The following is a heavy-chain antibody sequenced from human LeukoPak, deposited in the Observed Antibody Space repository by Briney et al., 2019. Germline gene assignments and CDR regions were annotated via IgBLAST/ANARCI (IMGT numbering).Heavy chain of an antibody. CDR3: ARELLGYGDRDGY. V-gene: IGHV3-21*01. CDR1: GFTFSSYS. D-gene: IGHD4-17*01. J-gene: IGHJ4*02. CDR2: ISSSSSYI. Sequence: GGSLRLSCAASGFTFSSYSMNWVRQAPGKGLEWVSSISSSSSYIYYADSVKGRFTISRDNAKNSLYLQMNSLRAEDTAVYYCARELLGYGDRDGYWGQGTLVTDSS.